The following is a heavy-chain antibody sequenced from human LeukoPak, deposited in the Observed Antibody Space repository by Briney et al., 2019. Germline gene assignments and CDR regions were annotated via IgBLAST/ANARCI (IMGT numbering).Heavy chain of an antibody. Sequence: GGSLRLSCAPFGFTFSNYWMAWVRQAPGKGLEWVANIHRDGSEEYYVDSVRGRFTISRDNAKNSLYLQMNNLRAEDTAVYYCAKHDDGDFDYCGRGTLVTVSS. CDR2: IHRDGSEE. D-gene: IGHD1-1*01. V-gene: IGHV3-7*03. CDR3: AKHDDGDFDY. J-gene: IGHJ4*02. CDR1: GFTFSNYW.